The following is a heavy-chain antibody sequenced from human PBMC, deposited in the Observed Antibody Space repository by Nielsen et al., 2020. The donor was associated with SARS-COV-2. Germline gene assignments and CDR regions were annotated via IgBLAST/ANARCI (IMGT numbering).Heavy chain of an antibody. CDR3: TKRGLCSSANCYHHFDS. CDR2: ISSSSSYI. D-gene: IGHD2-2*01. Sequence: GESLKISCAASGFTFSSYSMNWVRQAPGKGLEWVSSISSSSSYIYYADSGKGRFTISRDNSKNTLFLQMNSLRAEDTAVYYCTKRGLCSSANCYHHFDSWGLGTLVTVSS. CDR1: GFTFSSYS. V-gene: IGHV3-21*04. J-gene: IGHJ4*02.